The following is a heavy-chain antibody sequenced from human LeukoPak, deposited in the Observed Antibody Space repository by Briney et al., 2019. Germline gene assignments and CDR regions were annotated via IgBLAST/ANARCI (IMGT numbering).Heavy chain of an antibody. CDR1: GYSISSTNW. CDR3: ARGAGSRDGYNFGY. V-gene: IGHV4-28*03. D-gene: IGHD5-24*01. CDR2: IYYTGNN. Sequence: SETLSLTCAVSGYSISSTNWWGWIRQPPGKGLEWIGYIYYTGNNNYNPSLKSRVTMSVDTSKNQFSLKLSSVTAADTAVYYCARGAGSRDGYNFGYWGQGTLVTVSS. J-gene: IGHJ4*02.